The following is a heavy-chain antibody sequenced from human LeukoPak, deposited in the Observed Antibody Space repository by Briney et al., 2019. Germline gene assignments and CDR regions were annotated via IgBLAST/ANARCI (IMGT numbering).Heavy chain of an antibody. Sequence: PGGSLRLSCAASGFTFSSYSMNWVRQASGKGLEWVGRIKSKVNNFATAYAASVKGRFTISRDDSKNTAYLQMNSLKTEDTAVYYCTRRVLGCSGGSCYSDWFDPWGQGTLVTVSS. CDR1: GFTFSSYS. D-gene: IGHD2-15*01. CDR3: TRRVLGCSGGSCYSDWFDP. J-gene: IGHJ5*02. V-gene: IGHV3-73*01. CDR2: IKSKVNNFAT.